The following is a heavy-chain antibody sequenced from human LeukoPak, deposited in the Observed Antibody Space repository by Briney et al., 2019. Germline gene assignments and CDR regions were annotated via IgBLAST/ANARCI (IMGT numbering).Heavy chain of an antibody. CDR1: GFAFSNYG. J-gene: IGHJ4*02. Sequence: PRGTLRLSCAVSGFAFSNYGMHWGREAPGPGLEWVAFIRYDGSNKYYADSVKGRFTISRDNSKNTLCLQMNSLRAEDTAVYYGAKDIDFDYWGQGTLVTVSS. V-gene: IGHV3-30*02. CDR2: IRYDGSNK. CDR3: AKDIDFDY. D-gene: IGHD1-26*01.